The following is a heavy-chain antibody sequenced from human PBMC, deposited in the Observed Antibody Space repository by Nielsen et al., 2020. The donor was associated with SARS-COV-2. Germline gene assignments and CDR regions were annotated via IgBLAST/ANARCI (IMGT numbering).Heavy chain of an antibody. V-gene: IGHV3-7*01. J-gene: IGHJ4*02. CDR1: GFTFR. Sequence: GGSLRLSCAASGFTFRMSWVRQAPGTELEWVANIKQDGSENYYADSVKGRFTISRDNAKNSLYLQMNSLRAEDTAVYYCARDHDWNYATPLGYWGQGTLVTVSS. D-gene: IGHD1-7*01. CDR3: ARDHDWNYATPLGY. CDR2: IKQDGSEN.